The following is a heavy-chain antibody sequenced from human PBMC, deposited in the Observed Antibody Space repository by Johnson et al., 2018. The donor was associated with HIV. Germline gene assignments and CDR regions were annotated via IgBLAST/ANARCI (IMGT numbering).Heavy chain of an antibody. Sequence: VQLVESGGGLVQPGGSLKLSCAASGFTFSGSAIHWVRQASGKGLEWVGRIRSKGYNYATAYAASVKGRFTISRDDSKNTAYLQMNSLKSEDTAVYYCARRTLGGYCPKGICPINAFDLWGQGTMVTVAS. J-gene: IGHJ3*01. CDR1: GFTFSGSA. CDR3: ARRTLGGYCPKGICPINAFDL. D-gene: IGHD2-8*01. CDR2: IRSKGYNYAT. V-gene: IGHV3-73*02.